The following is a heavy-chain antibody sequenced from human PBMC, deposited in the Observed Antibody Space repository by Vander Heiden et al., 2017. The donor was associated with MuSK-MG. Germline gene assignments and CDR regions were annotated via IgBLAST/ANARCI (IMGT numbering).Heavy chain of an antibody. Sequence: QLELHESGPRLVKTSETLSLTCTVPGGPISSSSYYWAWIRQTPGKGLEWIGSIYYRGDTDYNTSLKGRVTMSVDTSTNQFSLKVSSVTAADTAVYYCVRDRLGTTPVPFFDSWGQGTLVTVSS. J-gene: IGHJ4*02. CDR3: VRDRLGTTPVPFFDS. D-gene: IGHD7-27*01. V-gene: IGHV4-39*07. CDR1: GGPISSSSYY. CDR2: IYYRGDT.